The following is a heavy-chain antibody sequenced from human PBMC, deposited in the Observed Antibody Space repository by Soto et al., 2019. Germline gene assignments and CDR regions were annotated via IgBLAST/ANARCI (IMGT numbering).Heavy chain of an antibody. J-gene: IGHJ4*02. V-gene: IGHV3-74*01. Sequence: PGGSLRLSCAASGFTFRSHWIHWVRQAPGKGLEWVSRIETDGGGTSYADSVKGRFTISTDNAKNSLYLQMNSLRAEDTAVYYCARDLPGYSSGWYGDYWGQGTLVTVSS. CDR1: GFTFRSHW. D-gene: IGHD6-19*01. CDR3: ARDLPGYSSGWYGDY. CDR2: IETDGGGT.